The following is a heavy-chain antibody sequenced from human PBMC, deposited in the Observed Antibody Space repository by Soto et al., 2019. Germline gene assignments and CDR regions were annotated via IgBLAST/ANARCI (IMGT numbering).Heavy chain of an antibody. J-gene: IGHJ4*02. CDR2: IYHSGST. CDR3: AREYYDSSGPYFYY. Sequence: QLQLQESGSGLVKPSQTLSLTCAVSGGSISSGGYSWSWIRQPPGKGLEWIGYIYHSGSTYYNPSLRSGVTISVDRSKNQFSLKLSSVTAADTAVYYCAREYYDSSGPYFYYWGQGTLVTVSS. V-gene: IGHV4-30-2*01. CDR1: GGSISSGGYS. D-gene: IGHD3-22*01.